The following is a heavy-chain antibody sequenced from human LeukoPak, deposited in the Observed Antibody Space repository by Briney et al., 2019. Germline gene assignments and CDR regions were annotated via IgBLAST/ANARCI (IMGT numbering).Heavy chain of an antibody. CDR2: IVPILGIA. D-gene: IGHD3-3*01. CDR1: GGTFSSYA. Sequence: SVKVSCKASGGTFSSYAISWVRQAPGQGLEWMGRIVPILGIANYAQKFQGRVTITADKSTSTAYMELSSLRSEDTAVYYCARENGPYYDFWSGYFSWFDPWGQGTLVTVSS. CDR3: ARENGPYYDFWSGYFSWFDP. V-gene: IGHV1-69*04. J-gene: IGHJ5*02.